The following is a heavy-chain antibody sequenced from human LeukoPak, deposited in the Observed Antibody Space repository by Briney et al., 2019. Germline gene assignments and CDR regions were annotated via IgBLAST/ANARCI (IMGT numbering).Heavy chain of an antibody. CDR1: GFTFSSYG. CDR2: IRYDGSNK. D-gene: IGHD5-18*01. Sequence: PGGSLRLSCAASGFTFSSYGMHWVRQAPGKGLEWVAFIRYDGSNKYYADSVKGRFTISRDNSKNTLYLRMNSLRAEDTAVYYCATGQSGYSYGYVFDYWGQGTLVTVSS. CDR3: ATGQSGYSYGYVFDY. J-gene: IGHJ4*02. V-gene: IGHV3-30*02.